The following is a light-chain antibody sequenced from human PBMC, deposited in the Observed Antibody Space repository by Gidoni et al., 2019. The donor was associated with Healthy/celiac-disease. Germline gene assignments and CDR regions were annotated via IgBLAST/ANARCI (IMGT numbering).Light chain of an antibody. J-gene: IGKJ1*01. V-gene: IGKV4-1*01. CDR2: WAS. Sequence: DIVMTQSPDSLAVSLGERATINCKSSQSVLYSSNNKNYLAGYQQKPGQPPKLLIYWASTREAGVPDRFSGSGSGTDFTLTISSLQAEDVAVYYCQQYYSTSTWTFGQGTKVEIK. CDR3: QQYYSTSTWT. CDR1: QSVLYSSNNKNY.